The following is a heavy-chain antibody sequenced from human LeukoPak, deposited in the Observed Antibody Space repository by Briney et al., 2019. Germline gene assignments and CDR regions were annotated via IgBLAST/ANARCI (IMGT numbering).Heavy chain of an antibody. Sequence: PGGSLRLSCAASGFTFSNYVMSWVRQAPGKGLEWVSAFSGSGGSTYYADSVKGRFTISRDNSKNTLYLQMNSLRAEDTAVYYCAKSSPPPLRYWGQGTLVTVSS. J-gene: IGHJ4*02. CDR2: FSGSGGST. V-gene: IGHV3-23*01. CDR3: AKSSPPPLRY. CDR1: GFTFSNYV.